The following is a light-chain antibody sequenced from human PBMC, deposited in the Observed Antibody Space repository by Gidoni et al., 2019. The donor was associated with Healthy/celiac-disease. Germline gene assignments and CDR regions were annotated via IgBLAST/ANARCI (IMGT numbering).Light chain of an antibody. CDR3: QQYNSYSYT. CDR1: QSISSW. CDR2: KAS. Sequence: PPTLSASVGERVTITCRASQSISSWLAWYQQKPGKAPKLLIYKASSLESGVPSRFSGSGSGTEFTLTISSLQPDDFATYYCQQYNSYSYTFGQGTKVEIK. V-gene: IGKV1-5*03. J-gene: IGKJ2*01.